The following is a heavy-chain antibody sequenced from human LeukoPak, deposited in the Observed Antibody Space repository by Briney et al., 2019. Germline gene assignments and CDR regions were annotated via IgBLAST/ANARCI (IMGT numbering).Heavy chain of an antibody. D-gene: IGHD5-18*01. CDR3: ARHPGYSGGYMDH. V-gene: IGHV3-23*01. Sequence: GGSLRLSCAASGFMINDYVMKWVRQAPGRGLEWVSAVSRDGDRTYYADSVRGRFTMSRDNSKNTVTLQMNGLRAEDTAIYYCARHPGYSGGYMDHWGQGALVTVSS. CDR2: VSRDGDRT. J-gene: IGHJ4*02. CDR1: GFMINDYV.